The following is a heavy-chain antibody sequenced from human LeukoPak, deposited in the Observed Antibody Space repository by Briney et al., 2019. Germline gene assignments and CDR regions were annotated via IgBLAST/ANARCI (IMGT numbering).Heavy chain of an antibody. CDR1: GFTFSSNW. CDR2: INQDGSEK. D-gene: IGHD3-16*01. Sequence: GGSLRLSCAASGFTFSSNWLSWVRQAPGKGLEWVANINQDGSEKYYVDSVKGRFTISRDSAKNSVYLQMDSLRAEDTAVYYCARVSGGPRYWGQGTLVTVSS. J-gene: IGHJ4*02. V-gene: IGHV3-7*01. CDR3: ARVSGGPRY.